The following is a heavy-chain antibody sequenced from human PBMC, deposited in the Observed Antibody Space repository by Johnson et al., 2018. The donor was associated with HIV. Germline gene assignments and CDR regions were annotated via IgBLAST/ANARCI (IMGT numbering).Heavy chain of an antibody. CDR2: ISYDGSNK. CDR3: ATGVGAKTLTDAFDI. CDR1: GFTFSSYG. Sequence: VQLVESGGGVVQPGRSLRLSCAASGFTFSSYGMHWVRHAPGKGLEWVAVISYDGSNKYYGDSVKGRFTISRDNSKNTLSLQMNSLRDEDTAVYYCATGVGAKTLTDAFDIWGQGTMVTVSS. V-gene: IGHV3-30*03. J-gene: IGHJ3*02. D-gene: IGHD1-26*01.